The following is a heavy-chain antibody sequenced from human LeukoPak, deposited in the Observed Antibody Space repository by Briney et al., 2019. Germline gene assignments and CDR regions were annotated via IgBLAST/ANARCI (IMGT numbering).Heavy chain of an antibody. J-gene: IGHJ5*02. CDR3: ARDNPYGGNSDGSWFDP. V-gene: IGHV4-59*01. Sequence: SETLSLTCTVSGGSISSYYWSWIRQPPGKGLEWIGYIYYSGSTNYNPSLKSRVTISVDTSKNQFSLKLSSVTAADTAVYYCARDNPYGGNSDGSWFDPWGQGTLVTVSS. CDR1: GGSISSYY. CDR2: IYYSGST. D-gene: IGHD4-23*01.